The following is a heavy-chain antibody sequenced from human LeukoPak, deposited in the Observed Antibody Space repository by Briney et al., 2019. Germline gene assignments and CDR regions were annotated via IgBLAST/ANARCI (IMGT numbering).Heavy chain of an antibody. V-gene: IGHV3-23*01. J-gene: IGHJ4*02. D-gene: IGHD5-24*01. CDR1: GFTFSSYA. CDR2: ISGSGGST. CDR3: AKDWYREEMATNTFDY. Sequence: GGSLRLSCAASGFTFSSYAMSWVRQAPGKGLEWVSAISGSGGSTYYADSVKGRFTISRDNSKNTLYLRMNSLRAEDTAVYYCAKDWYREEMATNTFDYWGQGTLVTVSS.